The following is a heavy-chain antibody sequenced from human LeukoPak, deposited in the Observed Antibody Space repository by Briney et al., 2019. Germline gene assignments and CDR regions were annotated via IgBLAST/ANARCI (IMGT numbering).Heavy chain of an antibody. Sequence: GGSLRLSCAASTFTFSSYAMSWVRQAPGKGLERVSAISAGADSTYYADSVQGRFAISRDNSKNTLFLQMSGLRAEDTAVYFCARGAYGDYDSWGQGTLVTVSS. J-gene: IGHJ5*01. CDR2: ISAGADST. CDR3: ARGAYGDYDS. CDR1: TFTFSSYA. D-gene: IGHD4-17*01. V-gene: IGHV3-23*01.